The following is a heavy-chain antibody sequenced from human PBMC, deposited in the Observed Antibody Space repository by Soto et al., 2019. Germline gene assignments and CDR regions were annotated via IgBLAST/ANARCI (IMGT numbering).Heavy chain of an antibody. CDR2: ISSSSSTI. Sequence: PGGSLRLSCAASGFTFSSYSMNWVRQAPGKGLEWVSYISSSSSTIYYADSVKGRFTISRDNAKNSLYLQMNSLRAEDTAVYYCATRTMVRGVIGAFDIWGQGTMVTVSS. V-gene: IGHV3-48*01. J-gene: IGHJ3*02. CDR1: GFTFSSYS. D-gene: IGHD3-10*01. CDR3: ATRTMVRGVIGAFDI.